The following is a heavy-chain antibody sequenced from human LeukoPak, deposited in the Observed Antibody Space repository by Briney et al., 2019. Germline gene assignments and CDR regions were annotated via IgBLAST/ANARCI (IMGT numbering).Heavy chain of an antibody. J-gene: IGHJ4*02. V-gene: IGHV3-7*01. Sequence: GGSLRLSCAASGFTFSSYWMSWVRQAPGKGLEWVANIKQDGSEKYYVDSVKGRFTISRDNAKNSLYLQMNSLRAEDTAVYYCARAPFHYYGSGSYYNSNTGDYWGQGNLVTVSS. CDR1: GFTFSSYW. D-gene: IGHD3-10*01. CDR3: ARAPFHYYGSGSYYNSNTGDY. CDR2: IKQDGSEK.